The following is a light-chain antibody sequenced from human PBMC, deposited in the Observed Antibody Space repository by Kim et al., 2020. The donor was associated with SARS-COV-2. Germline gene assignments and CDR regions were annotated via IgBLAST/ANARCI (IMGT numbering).Light chain of an antibody. V-gene: IGKV3-11*01. CDR3: QQRSNWPST. CDR1: QRVSSY. CDR2: DAS. J-gene: IGKJ2*01. Sequence: SLSPGERAPLSCRASQRVSSYLAWYQQKPGQAPRLLIYDASNRATGIPARFSGSGSGTDFTLTISSLEPEDFAVYYCQQRSNWPSTFGQGTKLEI.